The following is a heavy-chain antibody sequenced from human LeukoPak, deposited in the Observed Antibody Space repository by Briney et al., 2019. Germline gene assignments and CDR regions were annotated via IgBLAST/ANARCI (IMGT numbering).Heavy chain of an antibody. CDR2: ISSSSSYI. D-gene: IGHD2-15*01. CDR3: ARDCSGGSSYGPDAFDI. Sequence: GGSLRLSCAASGFTFSSYSMNWVRQAPGKGLEWVSSISSSSSYIYYADSVKGRFTISRDNAKNSLYLQMNSLRAEDTAVYYCARDCSGGSSYGPDAFDIWGQGTMVTVSS. CDR1: GFTFSSYS. V-gene: IGHV3-21*01. J-gene: IGHJ3*02.